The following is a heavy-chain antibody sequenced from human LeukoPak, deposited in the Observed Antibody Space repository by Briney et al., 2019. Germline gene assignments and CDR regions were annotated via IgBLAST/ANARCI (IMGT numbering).Heavy chain of an antibody. CDR1: GGSISSHY. J-gene: IGHJ4*02. V-gene: IGHV4-59*11. D-gene: IGHD5-18*01. CDR3: ASDRGYSYGYFDY. Sequence: SETLSLTCTVSGGSISSHYWSWIRQPPGKGLEWIGYIYYSGSTNYNPSLKSRVTISVDTSKNQFSLKLSSVTAADTAVYYCASDRGYSYGYFDYWGQGTLVTVSS. CDR2: IYYSGST.